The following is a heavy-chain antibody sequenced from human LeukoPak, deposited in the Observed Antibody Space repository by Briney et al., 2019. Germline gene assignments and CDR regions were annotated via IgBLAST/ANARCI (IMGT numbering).Heavy chain of an antibody. J-gene: IGHJ4*02. Sequence: GASVKVSCRASGYTFTNYEINWVRQAPGQGLEWMGWISAHNGNTNYAQKLQGRVTMTTDTSTSTAYMEMRSLRSDDTAVYYCARLAYGANYIDYWGQGTLVTVSS. CDR3: ARLAYGANYIDY. D-gene: IGHD4-17*01. CDR2: ISAHNGNT. V-gene: IGHV1-18*01. CDR1: GYTFTNYE.